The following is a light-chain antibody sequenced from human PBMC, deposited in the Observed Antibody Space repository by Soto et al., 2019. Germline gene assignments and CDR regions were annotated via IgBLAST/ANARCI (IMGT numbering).Light chain of an antibody. CDR2: TNN. CDR3: AAWGDSLNGWV. V-gene: IGLV1-44*01. J-gene: IGLJ3*02. CDR1: GSNFGNTA. Sequence: QSVLTQPPSASGTPGQRVSITCSGSGSNFGNTAVNWYQQLPGTAPKLLIYTNNQRPSGVPDRFSGSKSGTSASLAISGLQSEDEAEYFCAAWGDSLNGWVFGGGTQLTVL.